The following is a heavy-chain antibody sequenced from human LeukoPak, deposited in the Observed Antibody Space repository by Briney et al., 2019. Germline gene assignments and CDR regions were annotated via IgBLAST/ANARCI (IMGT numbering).Heavy chain of an antibody. Sequence: GSLRLSCAASGFTFSSYGMHWVRQAPGKGLEWVAVISYDGSNKYYADSVKGRFTISRDNSKNTLYLQMNSLRAEDTAVYYCAKLCVSGHDAFDIWGQGTMVTVSS. CDR2: ISYDGSNK. J-gene: IGHJ3*02. CDR3: AKLCVSGHDAFDI. D-gene: IGHD3-10*02. CDR1: GFTFSSYG. V-gene: IGHV3-30*18.